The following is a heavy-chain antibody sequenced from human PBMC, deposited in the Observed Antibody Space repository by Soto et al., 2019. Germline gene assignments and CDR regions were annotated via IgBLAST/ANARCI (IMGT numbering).Heavy chain of an antibody. Sequence: ASVKVSCKASGFTLTNYYIHWLRQTPGQGLEWMGIINPSSGDTHYAQKFQGRVTMTRDTSTSTVYLEVSGLRSDDTAMYYCASGLICSTSCYTAGIDYWGQGTLVTVSS. CDR3: ASGLICSTSCYTAGIDY. J-gene: IGHJ4*02. V-gene: IGHV1-46*01. CDR1: GFTLTNYY. D-gene: IGHD2-2*02. CDR2: INPSSGDT.